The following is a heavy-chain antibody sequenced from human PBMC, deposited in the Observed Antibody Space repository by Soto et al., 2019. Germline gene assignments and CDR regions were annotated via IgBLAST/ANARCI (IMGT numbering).Heavy chain of an antibody. D-gene: IGHD5-18*01. Sequence: QVHLVQSGTEVRKPGSSVTVSCKVSGGTCSTYTISWVRQAPGQGLQWMGGITPILRETTYAQNFQGRVFITADISSTTAYMQLSDLAPEDTAMYYCGRVPRFSFPTSDSLDQWGQGTRVIVSS. CDR3: GRVPRFSFPTSDSLDQ. CDR2: ITPILRET. J-gene: IGHJ4*02. V-gene: IGHV1-69*06. CDR1: GGTCSTYT.